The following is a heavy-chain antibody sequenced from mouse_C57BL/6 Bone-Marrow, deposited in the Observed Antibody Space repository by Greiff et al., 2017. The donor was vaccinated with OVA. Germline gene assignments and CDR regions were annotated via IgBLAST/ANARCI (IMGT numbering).Heavy chain of an antibody. CDR1: GYTFTSYW. CDR2: IDPSDSYT. D-gene: IGHD4-1*01. V-gene: IGHV1-69*01. CDR3: ARALGRFYFDY. J-gene: IGHJ2*01. Sequence: QVQLKQSGAELVMPGASVKLSCKASGYTFTSYWMHWVKQRPGQGLEWIGEIDPSDSYTNYNQKFKGKSTLTVDKSSSTAYMQLSSLTSEDSAVYYCARALGRFYFDYWGQGTTLTVSS.